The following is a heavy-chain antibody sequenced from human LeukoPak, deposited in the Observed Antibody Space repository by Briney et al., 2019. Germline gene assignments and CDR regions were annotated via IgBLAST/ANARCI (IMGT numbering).Heavy chain of an antibody. J-gene: IGHJ4*02. V-gene: IGHV3-74*01. CDR3: ARVSIGWYSFDF. CDR2: INPDGATT. Sequence: SWGSLRFSCAGSGFTFSTYWLHWVRQAPGMGLVWVSRINPDGATTSYSDSVKGRFTISRDNAKDTVYLQMNSLRAEDTAVYYCARVSIGWYSFDFWGQGTLVTVSS. D-gene: IGHD6-19*01. CDR1: GFTFSTYW.